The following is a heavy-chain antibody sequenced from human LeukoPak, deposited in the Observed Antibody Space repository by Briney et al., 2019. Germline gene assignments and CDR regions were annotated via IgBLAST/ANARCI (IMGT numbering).Heavy chain of an antibody. CDR3: ARVDSGSYST. V-gene: IGHV3-53*04. D-gene: IGHD1-26*01. CDR2: IYSGGST. Sequence: GGSLRLSCAASGFTVSSNYMSWVRQAPGKGLEWVSVIYSGGSTYYADSVKGRFTISRHNSKNTLYLQMNSLRAGDTAVYYCARVDSGSYSTWGQGTLVTVSS. CDR1: GFTVSSNY. J-gene: IGHJ4*02.